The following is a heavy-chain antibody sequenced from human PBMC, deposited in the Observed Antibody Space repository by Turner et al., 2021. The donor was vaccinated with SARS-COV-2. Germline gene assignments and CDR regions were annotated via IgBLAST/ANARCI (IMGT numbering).Heavy chain of an antibody. Sequence: QVQLQESGPGLVKPSETLSLTCTVSGGSISSYYWSWIRQPPGKGLEWIGYIYYSGPTNYNPSLKSRVTISVDTSKNQFSLKLSSVTAADTAVYYCATCRDGYNWGAFHIWGQGTMVTVSS. D-gene: IGHD5-12*01. CDR2: IYYSGPT. J-gene: IGHJ3*02. CDR3: ATCRDGYNWGAFHI. V-gene: IGHV4-59*08. CDR1: GGSISSYY.